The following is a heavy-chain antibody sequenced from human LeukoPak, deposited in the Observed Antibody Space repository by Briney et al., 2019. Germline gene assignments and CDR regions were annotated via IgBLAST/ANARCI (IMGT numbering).Heavy chain of an antibody. V-gene: IGHV4-39*01. Sequence: SETLSLTCTVSGGSISGSSYYWGWIRQPPGKGPEWIGNIYYSGSTYYNPSLESRVTSSVDTSKNQFSLKLTSVTAADTAVYYCARFSEYSHSSVHYLDYWGQGTLVSVSS. CDR2: IYYSGST. CDR3: ARFSEYSHSSVHYLDY. CDR1: GGSISGSSYY. J-gene: IGHJ4*02. D-gene: IGHD3-22*01.